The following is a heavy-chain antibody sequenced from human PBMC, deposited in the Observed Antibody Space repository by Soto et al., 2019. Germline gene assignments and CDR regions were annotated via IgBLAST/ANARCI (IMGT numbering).Heavy chain of an antibody. CDR2: ISGYNGNT. CDR1: DNTFTHYG. D-gene: IGHD2-8*02. V-gene: IGHV1-18*01. J-gene: IGHJ6*02. Sequence: ASVKVSCKSSDNTFTHYGINWVPQAPGQGLEWMGWISGYNGNTKYAQKFQDRVTMTADTSTRTAFMEVRSLTSDDTGVYFCAATGGNYFGLDVWGQGTTVTVSS. CDR3: AATGGNYFGLDV.